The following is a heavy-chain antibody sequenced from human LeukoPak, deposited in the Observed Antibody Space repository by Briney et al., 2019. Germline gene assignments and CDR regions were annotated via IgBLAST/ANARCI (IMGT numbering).Heavy chain of an antibody. CDR1: GYAITNYY. Sequence: GASVKVSCKSSGYAITNYYMHWVRQAPGQGLDWMGIINPSGGSTIYAQKFQGRVTMTRDTSTSTIYMELSSLRSEDTAVYYCARRNSHIGSYRPSYYFDYWSQGTLVTVSS. V-gene: IGHV1-46*01. J-gene: IGHJ4*02. CDR2: INPSGGST. D-gene: IGHD1-26*01. CDR3: ARRNSHIGSYRPSYYFDY.